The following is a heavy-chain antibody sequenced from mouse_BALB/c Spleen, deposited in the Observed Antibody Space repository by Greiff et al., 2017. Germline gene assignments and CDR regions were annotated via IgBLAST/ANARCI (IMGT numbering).Heavy chain of an antibody. J-gene: IGHJ4*01. CDR2: INPSNGRT. Sequence: QVQLQQPGAELVKPGASVKLSCKASGYTFTSYWMHWVKQRPGQGREWVGEINPSNGRTNYNEKFKSKATLTVDKSSSTDYMQLSSLTSEDSAVYYCARRDGNYVRPGMDYWGQGTSVTVSS. CDR1: GYTFTSYW. CDR3: ARRDGNYVRPGMDY. V-gene: IGHV1S81*02. D-gene: IGHD2-1*01.